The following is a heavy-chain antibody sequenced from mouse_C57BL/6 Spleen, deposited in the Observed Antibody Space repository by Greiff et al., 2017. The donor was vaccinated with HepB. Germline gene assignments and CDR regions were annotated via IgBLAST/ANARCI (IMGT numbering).Heavy chain of an antibody. CDR3: ARSYYYGSSPRDWYFDV. CDR1: GYAFSSYW. Sequence: QVQLKQSGAELVKPGASVKISCKASGYAFSSYWMNWVKQRPGKGLEWIGQIYPGDGDTNYNGKFKGKATLTADKSSSTAYMQLSSLTSEDSAVDFGARSYYYGSSPRDWYFDVWGTGTTVTVSS. CDR2: IYPGDGDT. V-gene: IGHV1-80*01. J-gene: IGHJ1*03. D-gene: IGHD1-1*01.